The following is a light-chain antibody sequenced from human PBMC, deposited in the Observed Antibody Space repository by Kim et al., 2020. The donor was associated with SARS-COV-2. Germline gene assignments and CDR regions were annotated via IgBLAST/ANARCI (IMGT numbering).Light chain of an antibody. CDR3: NSRESGVNHVV. Sequence: SSELTQDPAVSVALGQTVRITCQGDSLRSYYASWYQQKPGQAPVLVIYENNNRPSGIPDRFSGSSSGNTASLTITGAQAEDEADYYCNSRESGVNHVVFG. J-gene: IGLJ3*02. CDR2: ENN. CDR1: SLRSYY. V-gene: IGLV3-19*01.